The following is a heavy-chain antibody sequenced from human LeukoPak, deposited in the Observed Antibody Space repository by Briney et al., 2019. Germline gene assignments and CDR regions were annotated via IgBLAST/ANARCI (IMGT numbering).Heavy chain of an antibody. D-gene: IGHD4-11*01. CDR1: GFTFSSYA. CDR2: ISYDGSNK. J-gene: IGHJ4*02. V-gene: IGHV3-30-3*01. Sequence: GGSLRLSCAASGFTFSSYAMHWVRQAPGKGLEWVAVISYDGSNKYYADSVKGRFTISRDNSKNTLYLQMNSLRAEDTAVYYCARVAEGTTVISHLDYWGQGTLVTVSS. CDR3: ARVAEGTTVISHLDY.